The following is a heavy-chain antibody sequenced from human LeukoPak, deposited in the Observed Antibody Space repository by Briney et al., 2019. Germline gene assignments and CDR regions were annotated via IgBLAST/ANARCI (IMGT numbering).Heavy chain of an antibody. CDR3: SEGYFEPFDH. D-gene: IGHD2/OR15-2a*01. J-gene: IGHJ4*02. V-gene: IGHV4-59*02. Sequence: SETLSLTCVVSGASVSSSHWNWIRQLPGKGLELIGCLSYTGKTDYNPSLTSRVTISVDTSKNQVSLKLRSVTAADTAVYYCSEGYFEPFDHWGQGTLVTVSS. CDR2: LSYTGKT. CDR1: GASVSSSH.